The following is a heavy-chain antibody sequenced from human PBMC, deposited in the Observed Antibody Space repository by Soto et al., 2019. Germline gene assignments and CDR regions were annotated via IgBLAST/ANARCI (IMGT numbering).Heavy chain of an antibody. D-gene: IGHD6-13*01. V-gene: IGHV3-33*01. Sequence: PGGSLRLSCAASGFTFSSYGMHWVRQAPGKGLEWVAVIWYDGSNKYYADSVKGRFTISRDNSKNTLYLQMNSLRAEDTAVYYCAASGYSSSWLDYWGQGTLVTVSS. CDR3: AASGYSSSWLDY. CDR1: GFTFSSYG. CDR2: IWYDGSNK. J-gene: IGHJ4*02.